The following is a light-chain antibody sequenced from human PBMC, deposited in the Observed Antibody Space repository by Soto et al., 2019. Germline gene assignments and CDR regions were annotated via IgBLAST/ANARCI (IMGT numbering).Light chain of an antibody. CDR2: TNN. J-gene: IGLJ2*01. V-gene: IGLV1-44*01. Sequence: QSVLTQPHSVSGTPGHKVSISCSGSTSNLGGNTVNWYQQLPGTAPKLLIYTNNQRPSGVPDRFSGSKSGTSASLAISGLRSEDEADFYCAAWDDSLNAVVFGGGTQLTVL. CDR1: TSNLGGNT. CDR3: AAWDDSLNAVV.